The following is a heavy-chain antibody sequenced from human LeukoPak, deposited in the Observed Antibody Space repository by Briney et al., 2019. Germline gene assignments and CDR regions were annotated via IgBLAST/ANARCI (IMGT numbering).Heavy chain of an antibody. J-gene: IGHJ4*02. CDR1: GGSISSYY. Sequence: SETLSLTCTVSGGSISSYYWSWIRQPPGKGLEWIGYIYYSGSTNYNPSLKSRVTISVDTSKNQFSLKLSSMTAADTAVYYCARVALRPAHYFDYWGQGTLVTVSS. D-gene: IGHD6-25*01. CDR2: IYYSGST. CDR3: ARVALRPAHYFDY. V-gene: IGHV4-59*01.